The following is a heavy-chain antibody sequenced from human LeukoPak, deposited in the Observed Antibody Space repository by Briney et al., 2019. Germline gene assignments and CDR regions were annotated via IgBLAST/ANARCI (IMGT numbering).Heavy chain of an antibody. CDR1: GYTFTSYY. D-gene: IGHD2-2*01. CDR3: ATFPAGRLDY. Sequence: ASVKVSCKASGYTFTSYYMLWVRQAPGQGLEWMGIINPSGGSTSYAQKFQGRVTMTRDTSTSTVYMELSSLRSEDTAVYYCATFPAGRLDYWGQGTLVTVSS. V-gene: IGHV1-46*01. CDR2: INPSGGST. J-gene: IGHJ4*02.